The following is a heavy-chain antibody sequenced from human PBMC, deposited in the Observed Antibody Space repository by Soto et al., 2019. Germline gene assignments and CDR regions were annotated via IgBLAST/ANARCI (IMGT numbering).Heavy chain of an antibody. CDR2: ISYDGSHK. D-gene: IGHD3-9*01. CDR1: GFTFSSYG. J-gene: IGHJ6*03. CDR3: ARDGTLRYFDHYYFYFMDV. Sequence: VQLVESGGGVVQPGRSLRLACTASGFTFSSYGIHWVRQAPGKGLEWVAVISYDGSHKYYGDSVKGRVSISRDNSKNTVYLQINSLIDEDTAAYYCARDGTLRYFDHYYFYFMDVWGKGTTVTVSS. V-gene: IGHV3-30*03.